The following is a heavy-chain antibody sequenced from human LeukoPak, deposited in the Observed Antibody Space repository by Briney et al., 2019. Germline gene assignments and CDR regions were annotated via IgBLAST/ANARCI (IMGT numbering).Heavy chain of an antibody. CDR1: GYTFTNYG. V-gene: IGHV1-2*02. D-gene: IGHD3-22*01. CDR3: ARDPSGDSSGYPFDY. CDR2: INPDSGGT. J-gene: IGHJ4*02. Sequence: ASVKVSCKASGYTFTNYGISWVRQAPGQGLEWMGWINPDSGGTTYAQKFQGRVTMTRDTSISTAYMELSRLRSDDTAVYYCARDPSGDSSGYPFDYWGQGTLVTVSS.